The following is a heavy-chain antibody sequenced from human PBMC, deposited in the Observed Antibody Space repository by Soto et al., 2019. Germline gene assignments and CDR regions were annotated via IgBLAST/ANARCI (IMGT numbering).Heavy chain of an antibody. D-gene: IGHD6-19*01. J-gene: IGHJ4*02. CDR1: GDSVSSNRAA. CDR3: ARAWGFSSGWYGAFSY. Sequence: SQTLSLTCAISGDSVSSNRAAWNWIRQSPSRGLEWLGRTYYRSKWYNDYAVSVKSRITINPDTSKNQFSLQLNSLTPEDTAVYYCARAWGFSSGWYGAFSYCVQGPLVTVYS. CDR2: TYYRSKWYN. V-gene: IGHV6-1*01.